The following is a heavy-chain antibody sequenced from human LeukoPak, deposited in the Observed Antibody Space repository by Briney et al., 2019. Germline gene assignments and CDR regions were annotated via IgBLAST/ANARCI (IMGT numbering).Heavy chain of an antibody. CDR2: ISAYNGNT. J-gene: IGHJ4*02. CDR1: GYTFTSYG. CDR3: ATVYGGNSPGGH. D-gene: IGHD4-23*01. Sequence: ASVKVSCKASGYTFTSYGISWVRQAPGQGLEWMGWISAYNGNTNYAQKLQGRVTMTTDTSTSSAYMELSSLRSEDTAVYYCATVYGGNSPGGHWGQGTLVTVSS. V-gene: IGHV1-18*01.